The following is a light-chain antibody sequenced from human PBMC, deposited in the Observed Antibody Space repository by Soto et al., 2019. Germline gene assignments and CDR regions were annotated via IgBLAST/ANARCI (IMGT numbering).Light chain of an antibody. Sequence: QSVLTQPPSASGAPGQRVTISCSGSSSNIGSNYVYWYQQLPGTAPKLLIYRNNQRRSGVPDRFSGSKSGTSVSLAISGLRSEDAADYYCGAWDHSLSGLLFGGGTKLTVL. CDR2: RNN. CDR3: GAWDHSLSGLL. V-gene: IGLV1-47*01. J-gene: IGLJ2*01. CDR1: SSNIGSNY.